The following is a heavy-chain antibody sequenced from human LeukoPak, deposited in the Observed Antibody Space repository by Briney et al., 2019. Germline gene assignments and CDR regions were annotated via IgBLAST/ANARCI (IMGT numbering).Heavy chain of an antibody. CDR3: ARDGKGGATDGFDI. D-gene: IGHD1-26*01. CDR1: GFTLSPYT. CDR2: MSWDGSSI. V-gene: IGHV3-30*09. Sequence: GGSLRLSCAASGFTLSPYTMHWVNRAPGKGLQWVALMSWDGSSIQYGDSVKGRFAISRDNSKNTLYLQMNSLRPEDTAVYYCARDGKGGATDGFDIWGQGTMVTVSS. J-gene: IGHJ3*02.